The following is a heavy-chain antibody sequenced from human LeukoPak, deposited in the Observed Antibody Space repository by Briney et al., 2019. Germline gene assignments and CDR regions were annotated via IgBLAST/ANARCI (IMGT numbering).Heavy chain of an antibody. CDR1: GFTFSSYG. J-gene: IGHJ6*02. CDR2: ISYDGSNK. CDR3: AKASLTYGMDV. V-gene: IGHV3-30*18. Sequence: GGSLRLSCAASGFTFSSYGMHWVRRPPGRGLEWVAVISYDGSNKYYADSVKGRFTISRDNSKNTLYLQMNSLRAEDTAVYYCAKASLTYGMDVWGQGTTVTVSS.